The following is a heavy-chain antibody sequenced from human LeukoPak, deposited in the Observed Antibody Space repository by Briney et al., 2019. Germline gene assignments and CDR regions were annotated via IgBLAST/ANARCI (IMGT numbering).Heavy chain of an antibody. CDR1: GYTFTTYP. Sequence: ASVKVSCKASGYTFTTYPINWARQAPGQGLEWMGWIDTNTGSPTYAQGLTGRFVFSLDTSVSTAFLQINSLEAEDAALYFCVRGIDTTGYFNYWGQGTLVTVSS. D-gene: IGHD3-22*01. CDR2: IDTNTGSP. V-gene: IGHV7-4-1*02. J-gene: IGHJ4*02. CDR3: VRGIDTTGYFNY.